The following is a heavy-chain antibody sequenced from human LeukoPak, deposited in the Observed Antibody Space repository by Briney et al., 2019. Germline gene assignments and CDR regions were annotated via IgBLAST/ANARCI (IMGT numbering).Heavy chain of an antibody. CDR2: ISYYGSNK. CDR1: GFTFSSYA. J-gene: IGHJ4*02. V-gene: IGHV3-30*04. D-gene: IGHD3-22*01. CDR3: ARHYYDSGRRGPAGYFDY. Sequence: GGSLRLSCAASGFTFSSYAMHWVRQAPGKGLEWVAVISYYGSNKYYADSVKGRFTISRDNSKNTLYLQMNSLRAEDTAVYYCARHYYDSGRRGPAGYFDYWGQGTLVTVSS.